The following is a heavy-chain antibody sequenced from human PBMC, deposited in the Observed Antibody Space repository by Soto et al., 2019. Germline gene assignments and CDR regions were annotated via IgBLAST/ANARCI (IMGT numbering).Heavy chain of an antibody. D-gene: IGHD6-19*01. CDR2: IYYSGST. CDR1: GGSISSSSYY. J-gene: IGHJ4*02. V-gene: IGHV4-39*01. CDR3: ARPVIAVAGKTIDY. Sequence: SETLSLTCTVSGGSISSSSYYWGWIRQPPGKGLEWIGSIYYSGSTYYNPSLKSRVTISVDTSKNQFSLKLSSVTAADTAVYYCARPVIAVAGKTIDYWGQGTLVTVSS.